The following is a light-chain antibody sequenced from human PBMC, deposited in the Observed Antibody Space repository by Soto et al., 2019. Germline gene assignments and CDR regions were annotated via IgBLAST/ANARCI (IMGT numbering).Light chain of an antibody. Sequence: QAVVTQPASVSGSPGQSITISCTGTSSDVGGYNFVSWYQQYPGKAPKLMIYDVTNRPSGVSNRFSGSKSGNTASLTISGLQAEDEADYYCSSYTTNYADVFGTGTKLTVL. J-gene: IGLJ1*01. CDR2: DVT. CDR3: SSYTTNYADV. CDR1: SSDVGGYNF. V-gene: IGLV2-14*01.